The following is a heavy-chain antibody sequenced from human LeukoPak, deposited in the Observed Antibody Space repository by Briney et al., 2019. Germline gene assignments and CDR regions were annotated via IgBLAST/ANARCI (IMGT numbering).Heavy chain of an antibody. V-gene: IGHV1-2*02. Sequence: ASVKVSCKASGYTFTRYYMHWVRQAPGQELEWMGWINPNSGGTNYAQKFQGRVTMTRDTSISTAYMELSRLRSDDTAVYYCARTYYGSGSYLYWGQGTLVTVSS. CDR1: GYTFTRYY. J-gene: IGHJ4*02. CDR2: INPNSGGT. CDR3: ARTYYGSGSYLY. D-gene: IGHD3-10*01.